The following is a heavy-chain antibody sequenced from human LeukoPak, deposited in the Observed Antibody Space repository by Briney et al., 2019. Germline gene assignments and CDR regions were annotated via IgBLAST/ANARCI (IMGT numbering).Heavy chain of an antibody. CDR3: ASDGTAGGMTTVTSIDY. CDR1: GYTFTSYY. Sequence: GASVKVSCKASGYTFTSYYMHWVRQAPGQGLEWMGIINPSGGSTSYAQKFQGRVTMTRDMSTSTVYMELSSLRSEDTAVYYCASDGTAGGMTTVTSIDYWGQGTLVTVSS. V-gene: IGHV1-46*01. J-gene: IGHJ4*02. CDR2: INPSGGST. D-gene: IGHD4-17*01.